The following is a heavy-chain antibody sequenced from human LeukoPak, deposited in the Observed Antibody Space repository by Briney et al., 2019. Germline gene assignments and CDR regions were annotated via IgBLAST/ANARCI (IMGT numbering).Heavy chain of an antibody. CDR1: GFTFSSYS. V-gene: IGHV3-21*01. J-gene: IGHJ6*04. Sequence: GGSLRLSCAASGFTFSSYSMNWVRQAPGKGLEWVSSISSSSSYIYYADSVKGRFTISRDNAKNSLYLQMNCLRAEDTAVYYCATQTGYYRRDGHYGMDVWGKGTTVTVSS. CDR2: ISSSSSYI. D-gene: IGHD3-9*01. CDR3: ATQTGYYRRDGHYGMDV.